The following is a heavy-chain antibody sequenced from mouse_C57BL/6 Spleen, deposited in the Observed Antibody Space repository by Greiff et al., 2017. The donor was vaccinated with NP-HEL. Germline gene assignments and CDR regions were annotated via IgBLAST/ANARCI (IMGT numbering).Heavy chain of an antibody. CDR2: IDPSDSET. Sequence: QVQLQQPGAELVRPGSSVKLSCKASGYTFTSYWMHWVKQRPIQGLEWIGNIDPSDSETHYNQKFKDKATLTVDKSSSTAYMQLSSLTSEDSAVYYCARSITTVVEGWFAYWGQGTLVTVSA. D-gene: IGHD1-1*01. CDR3: ARSITTVVEGWFAY. V-gene: IGHV1-52*01. CDR1: GYTFTSYW. J-gene: IGHJ3*01.